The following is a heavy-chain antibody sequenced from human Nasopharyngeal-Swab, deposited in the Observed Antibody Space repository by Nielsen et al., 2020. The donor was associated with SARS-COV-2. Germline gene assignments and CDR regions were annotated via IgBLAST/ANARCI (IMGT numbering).Heavy chain of an antibody. J-gene: IGHJ4*02. V-gene: IGHV3-48*03. CDR2: ISSSGSTI. CDR3: APSSGWYYFDY. CDR1: GFTFSSYE. D-gene: IGHD6-13*01. Sequence: GGSLRLSCAASGFTFSSYEMNWVRQAPGKGLEWVSYISSSGSTIYYADSVKGRFTISRDDVKNSLYPQMNSLRAEDTAVYYCAPSSGWYYFDYWGQGTLVTVSS.